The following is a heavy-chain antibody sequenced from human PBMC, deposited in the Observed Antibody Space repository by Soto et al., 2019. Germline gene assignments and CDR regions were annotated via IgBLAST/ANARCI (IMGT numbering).Heavy chain of an antibody. D-gene: IGHD5-12*01. J-gene: IGHJ4*02. CDR3: ARGGVDVVATSAFDY. CDR1: GATYSNSA. V-gene: IGHV1-69*10. CDR2: INPILGIP. Sequence: QVQLVQSGAEVKKPGSSVNVSCKASGATYSNSAISWVRQAPGQGLEWMGGINPILGIPDYAHKFQGRVTITADESTNTVYMDLGSLRSEDTALYFCARGGVDVVATSAFDYWGQGTLATVSS.